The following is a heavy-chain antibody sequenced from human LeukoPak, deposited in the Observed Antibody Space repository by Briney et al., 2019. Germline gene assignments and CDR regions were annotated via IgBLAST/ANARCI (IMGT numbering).Heavy chain of an antibody. CDR1: GFTFSSSW. D-gene: IGHD2-2*01. CDR2: IKQDGSEK. Sequence: GGSVPHSCAASGFTFSSSWMSWVRQAPGKGLEWVANIKQDGSEKYYVDSVKGRFTISRDNAKNSLYLQMNSLRAEDTAVYYCARVVPPLYYLDYWGQGTLVTVSS. CDR3: ARVVPPLYYLDY. V-gene: IGHV3-7*01. J-gene: IGHJ4*02.